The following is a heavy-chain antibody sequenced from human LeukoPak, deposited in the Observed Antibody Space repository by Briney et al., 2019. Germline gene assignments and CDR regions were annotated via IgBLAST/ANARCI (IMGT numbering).Heavy chain of an antibody. CDR1: GFAFSTYW. V-gene: IGHV3-7*01. CDR3: ASARFCSDTSCYTRYYYMDV. Sequence: HPGGSLRLSCAASGFAFSTYWMSWVRQAPGKGMEWVANIKQDGGVKYYVDSVKGRFTISRDNAKNSLYLQMNSLRAEDTAVYYCASARFCSDTSCYTRYYYMDVWGKGTTVTVSS. D-gene: IGHD2-2*02. CDR2: IKQDGGVK. J-gene: IGHJ6*03.